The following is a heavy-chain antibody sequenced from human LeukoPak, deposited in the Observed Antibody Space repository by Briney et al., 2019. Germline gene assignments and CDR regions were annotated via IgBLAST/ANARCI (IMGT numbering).Heavy chain of an antibody. V-gene: IGHV1-69*05. J-gene: IGHJ4*02. Sequence: GASVKVSCKASGGTFSSYAISWVRQAPGQGLEWMGGIVPISGTANYAQKFQGRVTITTDESTSTAYMELSSLRSEDTAVYYCARTRGYSGCLDYWGQGTLVTVSS. CDR3: ARTRGYSGCLDY. D-gene: IGHD5-12*01. CDR1: GGTFSSYA. CDR2: IVPISGTA.